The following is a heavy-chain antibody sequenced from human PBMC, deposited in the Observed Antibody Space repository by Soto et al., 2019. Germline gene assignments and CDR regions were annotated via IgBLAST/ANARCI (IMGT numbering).Heavy chain of an antibody. CDR2: IQQDGSEK. CDR1: GFTFTSYS. D-gene: IGHD2-2*02. Sequence: PAGSLTLSCAVSGFTFTSYSMSWVRQAPGEGLEGVGNIQQDGSEKYYVDAVKGRFTISRDNAKNSLYLQMNSLRAEDTAVYYCARDLPGYCTTTDCYSYFDYWGQGTLVTVSS. CDR3: ARDLPGYCTTTDCYSYFDY. V-gene: IGHV3-7*03. J-gene: IGHJ4*01.